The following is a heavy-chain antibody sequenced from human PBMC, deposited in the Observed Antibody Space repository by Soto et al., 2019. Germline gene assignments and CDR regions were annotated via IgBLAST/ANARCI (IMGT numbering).Heavy chain of an antibody. CDR3: ARDRGWMEPDYFDY. CDR2: ISSSSSTI. CDR1: GFTFSSYS. V-gene: IGHV3-48*02. J-gene: IGHJ4*02. D-gene: IGHD1-1*01. Sequence: GGSLRLSCAACGFTFSSYSMNWVRQAPGKGLEWVSYISSSSSTIYYADSVKGRFTISRDNAKNSLYLQMNSLRDEDTAVYYCARDRGWMEPDYFDYWGQGTLVTVSS.